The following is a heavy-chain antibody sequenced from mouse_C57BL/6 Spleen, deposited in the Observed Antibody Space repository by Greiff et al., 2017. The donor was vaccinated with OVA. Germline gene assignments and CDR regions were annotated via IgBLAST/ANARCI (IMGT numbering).Heavy chain of an antibody. J-gene: IGHJ3*01. CDR3: AKRGTGAWFAY. V-gene: IGHV2-9*01. Sequence: VKVVESGPGLVAPSQSLSITCTVSGFSLTSYGVDWVRQPPGKGLEWLGVIWGGGSTNSNSARMSRRSISKDNSNSQIFLKMNSLQTDDTAMYYCAKRGTGAWFAYWGQGTLVTVSA. D-gene: IGHD3-3*01. CDR1: GFSLTSYG. CDR2: IWGGGST.